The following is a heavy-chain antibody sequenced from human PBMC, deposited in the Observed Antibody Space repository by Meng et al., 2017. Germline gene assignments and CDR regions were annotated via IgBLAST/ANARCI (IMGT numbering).Heavy chain of an antibody. Sequence: GGSLRLSCTASGFTFGDYAMSWFRQAPGKGLEWVGFIRSKAYGGTTEYAASVKGRFTISRDNAKNSLYLQMNSLRAEDTAVYYCARDWGIAARSYYFDYWGQGTLVTVSS. D-gene: IGHD6-6*01. CDR3: ARDWGIAARSYYFDY. CDR2: IRSKAYGGTT. V-gene: IGHV3-49*03. CDR1: GFTFGDYA. J-gene: IGHJ4*02.